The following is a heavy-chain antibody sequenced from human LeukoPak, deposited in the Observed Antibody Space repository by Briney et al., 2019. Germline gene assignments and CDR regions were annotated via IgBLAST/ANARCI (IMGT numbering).Heavy chain of an antibody. CDR1: GYTFTSYG. J-gene: IGHJ3*02. CDR3: ARDPPSDYYDSSGYNDAFDI. V-gene: IGHV1-18*01. D-gene: IGHD3-22*01. Sequence: ASVKVSCKASGYTFTSYGISWVRQAPGQGLEWMGWISAYNGNTNYAQKLQGRVTMTTDTSTSTAYMELRSLRSDDTAVYYCARDPPSDYYDSSGYNDAFDIWGQGTMVTVSS. CDR2: ISAYNGNT.